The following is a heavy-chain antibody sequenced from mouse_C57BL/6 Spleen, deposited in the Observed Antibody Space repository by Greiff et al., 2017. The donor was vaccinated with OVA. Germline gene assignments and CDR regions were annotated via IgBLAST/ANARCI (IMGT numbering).Heavy chain of an antibody. CDR2: IDPEDGDT. V-gene: IGHV14-1*01. CDR3: TRIYYDYGDY. CDR1: GFNIKDYY. D-gene: IGHD2-4*01. Sequence: VQLQQSGAELVRPGASVKLSCTASGFNIKDYYMHWVKQRPEQGLEWIGRIDPEDGDTEYAPKFQGKATMTVDKSSNTAYLQLSSLTSGDTAVYYCTRIYYDYGDYWGQGTTLTVSS. J-gene: IGHJ2*01.